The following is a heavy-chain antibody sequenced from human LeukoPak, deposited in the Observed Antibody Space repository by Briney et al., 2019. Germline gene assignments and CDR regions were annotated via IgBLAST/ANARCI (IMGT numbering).Heavy chain of an antibody. CDR1: GGSINNYY. V-gene: IGHV4-4*07. CDR2: IYTRGST. CDR3: ARGRYCSADICSGGDAFDI. Sequence: SETLSLTCTLSGGSINNYYWSWIRQPAREGRECIWRIYTRGSTNYNPSLKCRVTMSVDTSKNQFSLKLSSVTAADTAVYYCARGRYCSADICSGGDAFDIWGQGTMVSVSS. D-gene: IGHD2-15*01. J-gene: IGHJ3*02.